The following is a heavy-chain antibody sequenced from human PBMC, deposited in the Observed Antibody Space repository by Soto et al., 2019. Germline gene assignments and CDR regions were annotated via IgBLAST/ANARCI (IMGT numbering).Heavy chain of an antibody. V-gene: IGHV4-39*01. CDR1: GGSISSSSYY. J-gene: IGHJ4*02. CDR2: IFYSGST. D-gene: IGHD1-26*01. Sequence: SETLSLTCTVSGGSISSSSYYWGWIRQPPGKGLEWIGSIFYSGSTYYNPSLKSRVTISVDTSKNQFSLKLSSVTAADTAVYYCARGLITGSQYSGGWYYFDSWGQGTQVTVSS. CDR3: ARGLITGSQYSGGWYYFDS.